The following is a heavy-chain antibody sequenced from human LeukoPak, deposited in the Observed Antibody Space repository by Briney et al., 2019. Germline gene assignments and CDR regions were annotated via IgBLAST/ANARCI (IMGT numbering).Heavy chain of an antibody. J-gene: IGHJ6*03. CDR3: ARDGLQYLTPYYYMDV. CDR2: IIPIFGTA. V-gene: IGHV1-69*13. CDR1: GGTFTSYA. D-gene: IGHD4-11*01. Sequence: SVKVSCKASGGTFTSYAISWVRQARGQGLEWMGGIIPIFGTANYAQKYQGRVTITADESTSTAYMELSSLRSEDTAVYYCARDGLQYLTPYYYMDVWGKGTTVTVSS.